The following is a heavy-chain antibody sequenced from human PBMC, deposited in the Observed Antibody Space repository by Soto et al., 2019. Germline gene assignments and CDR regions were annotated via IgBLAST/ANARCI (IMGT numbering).Heavy chain of an antibody. CDR2: IYPGDSDT. CDR3: ARWFGESNYYYYYGMDV. CDR1: GDSFTSYW. J-gene: IGHJ6*02. D-gene: IGHD3-10*01. V-gene: IGHV5-51*01. Sequence: PGESLKICCNGSGDSFTSYWIGWVRQMPGLGVEWMGIIYPGDSDTRYSPSFQGQVTISADKSISTAYLQWSSLKASDTAMYYCARWFGESNYYYYYGMDVWGQGTTVTVSS.